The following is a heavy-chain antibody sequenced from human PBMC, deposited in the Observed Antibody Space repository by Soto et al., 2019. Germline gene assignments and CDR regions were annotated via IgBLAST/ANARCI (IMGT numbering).Heavy chain of an antibody. V-gene: IGHV3-23*01. CDR3: PFGWGGGHEGY. CDR2: ISGSGDRT. J-gene: IGHJ4*02. Sequence: EVQKLESGGGLVQPGGSLRLSCAASGLTFSAYPMSWVRQAPGKGLEWVSSISGSGDRTYYADSVKGRFTISRDNSKNTLYLQMNSLRVEDTAVYFCPFGWGGGHEGYWGQGTLATVSS. D-gene: IGHD5-12*01. CDR1: GLTFSAYP.